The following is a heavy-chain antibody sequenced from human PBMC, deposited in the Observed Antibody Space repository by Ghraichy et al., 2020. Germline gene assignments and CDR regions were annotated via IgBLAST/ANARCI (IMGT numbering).Heavy chain of an antibody. CDR2: ISYDGSNK. CDR1: GFTFSSYG. CDR3: AKDLNYYFDY. Sequence: GGSLRLSCAASGFTFSSYGMHWVRQAPGKGLEWVAVISYDGSNKYYADSVKGRFTISRDNSKNTLYLQMNSLRAEDTAVYYCAKDLNYYFDYWGQGTLFTVSS. V-gene: IGHV3-30*18. J-gene: IGHJ4*02.